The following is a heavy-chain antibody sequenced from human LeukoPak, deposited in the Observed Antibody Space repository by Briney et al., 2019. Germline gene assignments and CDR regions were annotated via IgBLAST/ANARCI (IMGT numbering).Heavy chain of an antibody. CDR1: GFTFSSYA. CDR2: ISGSGGST. Sequence: PGGSLRLSCAASGFTFSSYAMSWIRQAPGKGLEWVSAISGSGGSTYYADSVKGRFTISRDNSKNTLYLQMNSLRAEDTAVYYCARDIAAAGTGPFDYWGQGTLVTVSS. CDR3: ARDIAAAGTGPFDY. J-gene: IGHJ4*02. D-gene: IGHD6-13*01. V-gene: IGHV3-23*01.